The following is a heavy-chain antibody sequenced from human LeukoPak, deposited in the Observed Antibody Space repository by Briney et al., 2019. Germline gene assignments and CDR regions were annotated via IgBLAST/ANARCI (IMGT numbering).Heavy chain of an antibody. J-gene: IGHJ4*02. CDR3: ARADCSSTSCYIGY. V-gene: IGHV4-34*01. CDR2: INHSGST. Sequence: SETLSLTCAVYGGSFSGYYWSWIRQPPGKGLEWIGEINHSGSTNYNPSLKSRVPISVDTSKNQFSLKLSSVTAADTAVYYCARADCSSTSCYIGYWGQGTLVTVSS. CDR1: GGSFSGYY. D-gene: IGHD2-2*02.